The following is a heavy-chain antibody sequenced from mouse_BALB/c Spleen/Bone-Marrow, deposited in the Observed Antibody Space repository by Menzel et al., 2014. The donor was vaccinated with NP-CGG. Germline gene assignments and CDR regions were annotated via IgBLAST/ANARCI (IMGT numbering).Heavy chain of an antibody. D-gene: IGHD2-3*01. CDR3: TRDLCGGYYYYAMDY. Sequence: EVKLVESGGGLVKPGGSLKLSCAASGFTFSSYTMSWVRQTPEKRLEWVATISSGGSYTYYPDSVKGRFTISRDNAKNTLYLQMSSLKSEDTAMYYCTRDLCGGYYYYAMDYWGQGTSVTVSS. CDR1: GFTFSSYT. V-gene: IGHV5-6-4*01. CDR2: ISSGGSYT. J-gene: IGHJ4*01.